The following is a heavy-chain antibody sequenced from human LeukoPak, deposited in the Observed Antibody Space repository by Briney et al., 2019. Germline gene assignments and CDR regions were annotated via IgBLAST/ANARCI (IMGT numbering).Heavy chain of an antibody. CDR3: ARHGEIFGVVTGAFDI. CDR1: GGSISSSSYY. D-gene: IGHD3-3*01. Sequence: SETLSLTCTVSGGSISSSSYYWGWIRQPPGKGLEWIGSIYYSGSTYYNPSLKSRVTISVDTSKNQFSLKLSSVSAAATAVYYCARHGEIFGVVTGAFDIWGQGTMVTVPS. J-gene: IGHJ3*02. V-gene: IGHV4-39*01. CDR2: IYYSGST.